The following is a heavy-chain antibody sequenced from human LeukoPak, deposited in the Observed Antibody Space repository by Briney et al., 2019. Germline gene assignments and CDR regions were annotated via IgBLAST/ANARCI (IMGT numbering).Heavy chain of an antibody. Sequence: SETLSLTCTVSGGSISSGGYYRSWIRQHPGKGLEWIGYIYYSGSTYYNPSLKSRVTISVDTSKNQFSLKLSSVTAADTAVYYCARGVVPAAIGYFDYWGQGTLVTVSS. D-gene: IGHD2-2*01. CDR1: GGSISSGGYY. CDR3: ARGVVPAAIGYFDY. CDR2: IYYSGST. J-gene: IGHJ4*02. V-gene: IGHV4-31*03.